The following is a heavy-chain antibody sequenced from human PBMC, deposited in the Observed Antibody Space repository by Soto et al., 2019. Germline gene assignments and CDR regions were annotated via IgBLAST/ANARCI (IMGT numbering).Heavy chain of an antibody. J-gene: IGHJ5*02. V-gene: IGHV3-23*01. CDR2: ISGSGGST. D-gene: IGHD6-13*01. CDR3: AKSTAAAGPIGP. Sequence: GGSLRLSCASSGFTFSSYAMSLVRQAPGKGLEWVSAISGSGGSTYYADSVKGRFTISRDNSKNTLYLQMNSLRAEDTAVYYCAKSTAAAGPIGPWGQGTLVTVSS. CDR1: GFTFSSYA.